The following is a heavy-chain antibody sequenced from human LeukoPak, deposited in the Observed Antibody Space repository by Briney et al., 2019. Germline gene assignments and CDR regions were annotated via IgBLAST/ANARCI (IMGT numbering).Heavy chain of an antibody. J-gene: IGHJ5*02. CDR1: GGSISNHY. CDR2: IYYSGST. CDR3: ARANGDRGWFDP. V-gene: IGHV4-59*11. Sequence: SETLSLTCTVSGGSISNHYWSWIRQPPGKGLGWIGYIYYSGSTNYNPSLKSRVTVSVDTSKNQFSLKLSSVTAADTAVYYCARANGDRGWFDPWGQGTLVTVSS. D-gene: IGHD4-17*01.